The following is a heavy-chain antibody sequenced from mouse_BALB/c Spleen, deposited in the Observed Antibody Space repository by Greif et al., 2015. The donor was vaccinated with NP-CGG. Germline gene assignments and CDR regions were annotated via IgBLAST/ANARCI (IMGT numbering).Heavy chain of an antibody. D-gene: IGHD2-14*01. V-gene: IGHV14-3*02. CDR2: IDPANGNT. CDR3: ARAHQYESYAMDY. J-gene: IGHJ4*01. CDR1: GFNIKDTY. Sequence: VQLQQSGAELVKPGASVKLSCTASGFNIKDTYMHWVKQRPEQGLEWIGRIDPANGNTKYDPKFQGKATITADTSSNTAYLQLSSLTSEDTAVYYCARAHQYESYAMDYWGQGTSVTVSS.